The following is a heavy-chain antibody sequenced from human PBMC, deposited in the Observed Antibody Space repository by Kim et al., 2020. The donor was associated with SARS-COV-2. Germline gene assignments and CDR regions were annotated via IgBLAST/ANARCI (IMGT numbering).Heavy chain of an antibody. Sequence: SETLSLTCAVSGGSISSSNWWSWVRQPPGKGLEWIGEIYHSGSTNYNPSLKSRVTISVDKSKNQFSLKLSSVTAADTAVYYCARGAVGSMIVVVISEAFDIWGQGTMVTVSS. CDR2: IYHSGST. CDR1: GGSISSSNW. D-gene: IGHD3-22*01. V-gene: IGHV4-4*02. CDR3: ARGAVGSMIVVVISEAFDI. J-gene: IGHJ3*02.